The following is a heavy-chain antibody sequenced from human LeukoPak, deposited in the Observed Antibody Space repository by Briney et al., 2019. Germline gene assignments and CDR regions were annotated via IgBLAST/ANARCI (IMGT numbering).Heavy chain of an antibody. D-gene: IGHD4-4*01. CDR3: ARGGTTVTTADY. J-gene: IGHJ4*02. V-gene: IGHV1-8*02. Sequence: ASVKVSCKASGYTLTIYGISWVRQATGQGLEWMGWMNPNSGNTGYAQKFQGRVTMTRNTSISTAYMELSSLRSEDTAVYYCARGGTTVTTADYWGQGTLVTVSS. CDR1: GYTLTIYG. CDR2: MNPNSGNT.